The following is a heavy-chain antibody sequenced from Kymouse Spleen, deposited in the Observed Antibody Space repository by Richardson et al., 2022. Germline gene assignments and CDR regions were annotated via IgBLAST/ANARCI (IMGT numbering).Heavy chain of an antibody. CDR1: GFTFSSYG. V-gene: IGHV3-30*18. J-gene: IGHJ4*02. Sequence: QVQLVESGGGVVQPGRSLRLSCAASGFTFSSYGMHWVRQAPGKGLEWVAVISYDGSNKYYADSVKGRFTISRDNSKNTLYLQMNSLRAEDTAVYYCAKEGYSNWGSDYWGQGTLVTVSS. CDR3: AKEGYSNWGSDY. CDR2: ISYDGSNK. D-gene: IGHD7-27*02.